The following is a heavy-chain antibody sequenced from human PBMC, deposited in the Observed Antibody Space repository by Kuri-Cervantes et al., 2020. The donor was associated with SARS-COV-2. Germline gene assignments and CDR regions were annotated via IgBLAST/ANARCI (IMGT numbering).Heavy chain of an antibody. Sequence: LSLTCAASGFTFSSYSMNWVRQAPGKGLEWVSSISSSSYIYYADSVKGRFTISRDDAKNSLYLQMNSLRAEDTAVYYCARDGMITFGGVIVRDYMDVWGKGTTVTVSS. V-gene: IGHV3-21*01. CDR3: ARDGMITFGGVIVRDYMDV. D-gene: IGHD3-16*02. J-gene: IGHJ6*03. CDR1: GFTFSSYS. CDR2: ISSSSYI.